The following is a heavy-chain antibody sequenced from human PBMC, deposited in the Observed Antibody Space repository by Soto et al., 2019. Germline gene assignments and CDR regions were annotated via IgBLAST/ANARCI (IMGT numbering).Heavy chain of an antibody. J-gene: IGHJ4*02. CDR1: GFTFSSSNA. Sequence: VGSLRLSCAVSGFTFSSSNAMGWVRQAPGTGLEWVSHISGVGETADYADSVKGRFTIFRDNFKNTLYLQMNSLRDADTAIYYCAKCMGDTNCRNFDSWGQGTLVTVSS. V-gene: IGHV3-23*01. D-gene: IGHD1-26*01. CDR2: ISGVGETA. CDR3: AKCMGDTNCRNFDS.